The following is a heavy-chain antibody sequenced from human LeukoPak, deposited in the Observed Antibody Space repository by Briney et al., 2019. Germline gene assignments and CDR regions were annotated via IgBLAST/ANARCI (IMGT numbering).Heavy chain of an antibody. J-gene: IGHJ4*02. CDR1: GFTFSSYG. Sequence: GGSLRLSCAASGFTFSSYGMHWVRQAPGKGLGWVAVISYDGSNKYYADSVKGRFTISRDNSKNTLYLQMNSLRAEDTAVYYSAKDLAYSSGWYFDYWGQGTLVTVSS. CDR3: AKDLAYSSGWYFDY. D-gene: IGHD6-19*01. CDR2: ISYDGSNK. V-gene: IGHV3-30*18.